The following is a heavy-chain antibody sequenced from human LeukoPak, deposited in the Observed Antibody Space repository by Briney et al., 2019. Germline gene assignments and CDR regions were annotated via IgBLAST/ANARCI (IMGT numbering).Heavy chain of an antibody. CDR2: INTNTGNP. Sequence: ASVKVSCKASGYTFTSYAMNWVRQAPGQGLEWMGWINTNTGNPTYAQGFTGRFVFSLDTSVSTAYLQISSLEAEDTAVYYCARGEQLRFLECIDYWGQGTLVTVSS. V-gene: IGHV7-4-1*02. CDR3: ARGEQLRFLECIDY. CDR1: GYTFTSYA. D-gene: IGHD3-3*01. J-gene: IGHJ4*02.